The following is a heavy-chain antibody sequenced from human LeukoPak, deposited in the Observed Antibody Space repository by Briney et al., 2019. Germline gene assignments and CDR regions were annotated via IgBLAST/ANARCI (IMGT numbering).Heavy chain of an antibody. V-gene: IGHV3-9*03. CDR2: ISWNSGSI. D-gene: IGHD6-6*01. J-gene: IGHJ5*02. CDR1: GFTFDDYA. CDR3: AKDRYSSSGSLVT. Sequence: GGSLRLSCAASGFTFDDYAMHWVRQAPGKGLEWVSGISWNSGSIGYADSVKGRFTISRDNAKNSLYLQMNSLRAEDMALYYCAKDRYSSSGSLVTWGQGTLVTVSS.